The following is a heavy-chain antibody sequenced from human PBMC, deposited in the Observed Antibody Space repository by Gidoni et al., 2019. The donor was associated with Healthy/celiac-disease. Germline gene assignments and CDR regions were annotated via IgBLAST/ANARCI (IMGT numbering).Heavy chain of an antibody. CDR2: FDPEDGET. J-gene: IGHJ4*02. CDR3: ATDLRPVKYNWNSALGY. Sequence: QVQLVQSGAEVKKPGASVKVSCMVSGYTFTELSMHWVRQAPGKGLEWMGGFDPEDGETIYAQKFQGRVTMTEDTSTDTAYMELSSLRSEDTAVYYCATDLRPVKYNWNSALGYWGQGTLVTVSS. CDR1: GYTFTELS. V-gene: IGHV1-24*01. D-gene: IGHD1-7*01.